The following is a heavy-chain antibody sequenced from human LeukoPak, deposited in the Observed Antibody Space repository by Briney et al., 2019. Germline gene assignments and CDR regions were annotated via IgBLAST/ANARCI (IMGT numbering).Heavy chain of an antibody. Sequence: GGSLRLSCAASGFTFSSYWMSWVRQAPGKGLEWVANIKQDGSEKYYVDSVKGRFTISRDSAKNSLYLQMNSLRAEDTAVYYCARDGLPDTVIMLYYYYGMDVWGQGTTVTVSS. J-gene: IGHJ6*02. CDR2: IKQDGSEK. CDR1: GFTFSSYW. CDR3: ARDGLPDTVIMLYYYYGMDV. D-gene: IGHD4-11*01. V-gene: IGHV3-7*01.